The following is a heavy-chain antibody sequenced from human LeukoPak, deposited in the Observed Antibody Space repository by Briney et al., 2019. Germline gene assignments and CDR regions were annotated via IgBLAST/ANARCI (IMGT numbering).Heavy chain of an antibody. D-gene: IGHD3-9*01. J-gene: IGHJ4*02. Sequence: GGSLTLSCAASGFTFSSYAMSWVRQAPGKGLEWVSAISGSGGSTYYADSMKGRFTISRDNSKNTLYLQMNSLRAEDTAVYYCAKNDDCLTDDPYFFDYWGQGTLVTVSS. CDR1: GFTFSSYA. CDR3: AKNDDCLTDDPYFFDY. CDR2: ISGSGGST. V-gene: IGHV3-23*01.